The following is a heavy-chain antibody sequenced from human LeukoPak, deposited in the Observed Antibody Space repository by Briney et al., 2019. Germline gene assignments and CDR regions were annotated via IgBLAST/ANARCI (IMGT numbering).Heavy chain of an antibody. D-gene: IGHD3-10*01. J-gene: IGHJ4*02. CDR3: TRLKDYYGSGSYSY. CDR1: GFTFSGSA. V-gene: IGHV3-73*01. Sequence: GGSLRLSCAASGFTFSGSAMHWFRQASGKGLEWVGRIRSKANSYATAYAASVKGRFTISRDDSKNTAYLQMNSLKTEDTAVYYCTRLKDYYGSGSYSYWGQGTLVTVSS. CDR2: IRSKANSYAT.